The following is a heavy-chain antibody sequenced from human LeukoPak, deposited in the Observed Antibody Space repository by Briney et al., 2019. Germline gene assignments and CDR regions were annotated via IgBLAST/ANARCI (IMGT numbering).Heavy chain of an antibody. V-gene: IGHV4-59*13. CDR3: VRGGKWLQIDY. J-gene: IGHJ4*02. CDR1: GRPNSRDY. Sequence: SDPLSLLCTVCGRPNSRDYWLWIRQPPGRGLEWIGYIYYSETTNHNPSLKSRVTISVDTSKNQFSLKLTSLTAADTAVYFCVRGGKWLQIDYWGQGTPVTVSS. D-gene: IGHD5-24*01. CDR2: IYYSETT.